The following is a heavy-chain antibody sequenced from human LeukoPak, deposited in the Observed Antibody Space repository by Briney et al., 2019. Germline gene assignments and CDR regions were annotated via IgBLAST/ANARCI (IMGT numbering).Heavy chain of an antibody. D-gene: IGHD5/OR15-5a*01. J-gene: IGHJ4*02. Sequence: GGSLRLSCAASGFTFSNYWMSWVRQAPGKGLEWVANIKQDGSEKYYVNSVKGRFTISRDNAKNSLYLQMNSLRAEDTAVYYCASSYAASTRYDYWGQGTLVSVSS. V-gene: IGHV3-7*01. CDR1: GFTFSNYW. CDR3: ASSYAASTRYDY. CDR2: IKQDGSEK.